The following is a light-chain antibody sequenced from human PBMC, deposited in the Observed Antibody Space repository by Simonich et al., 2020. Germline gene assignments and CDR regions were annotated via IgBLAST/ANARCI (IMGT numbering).Light chain of an antibody. CDR1: SSDVGGYNS. CDR2: EVS. J-gene: IGLJ3*02. Sequence: QSALTQPPSASGSPGQSVTISCPGTSSDVGGYNSVSWYHQHPGKAPKLMIYEVSKRPSGVPVRFSGSKSGNTASLTVSGLQAEDEADYYCSSYAGSNNYWVFGGGTKLTVL. CDR3: SSYAGSNNYWV. V-gene: IGLV2-8*01.